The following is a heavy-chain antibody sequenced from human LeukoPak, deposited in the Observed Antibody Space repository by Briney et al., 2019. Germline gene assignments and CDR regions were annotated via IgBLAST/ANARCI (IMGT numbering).Heavy chain of an antibody. CDR3: ARDQSIAGPTTADY. Sequence: PGGSLRLSRAASGFTFSRFWMHWVRQAPGKGLVWVSRINTDGSNTIYADSVKGRFTISRGNAKNTLYLQMNSLRAEDTAVYYCARDQSIAGPTTADYWGQGTLVTVSS. CDR1: GFTFSRFW. D-gene: IGHD1-26*01. J-gene: IGHJ4*02. V-gene: IGHV3-74*01. CDR2: INTDGSNT.